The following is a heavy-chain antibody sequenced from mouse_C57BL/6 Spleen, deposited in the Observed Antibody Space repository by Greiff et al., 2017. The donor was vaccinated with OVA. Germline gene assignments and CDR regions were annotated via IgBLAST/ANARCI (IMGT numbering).Heavy chain of an antibody. V-gene: IGHV1-42*01. CDR3: ARAYGNLDY. Sequence: EVQLQESGPELVKPGASVKISCKASGYSFTGYYMNWVKQSPEKSLEWIGEINPSTGGTTYNQKFKAKATLTVDKSSSTAYMQLKSLTSEDSAVYYWARAYGNLDYWGQGTTLTGSS. D-gene: IGHD2-1*01. CDR1: GYSFTGYY. J-gene: IGHJ2*01. CDR2: INPSTGGT.